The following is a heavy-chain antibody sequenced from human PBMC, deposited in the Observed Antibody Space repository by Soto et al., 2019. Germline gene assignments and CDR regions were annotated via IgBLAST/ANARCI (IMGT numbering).Heavy chain of an antibody. V-gene: IGHV3-7*05. Sequence: GGSLRLSCVASGFSFSDYWMSWVRQAPGKGLEWVANVKQDGSERYYVDSVKGRFTISRDNAKNSRYLQMNSLRAEDTAVYYCARERVVVPATIFYYYALDVWGQGTTVTVSS. CDR3: ARERVVVPATIFYYYALDV. CDR1: GFSFSDYW. D-gene: IGHD2-15*01. CDR2: VKQDGSER. J-gene: IGHJ6*02.